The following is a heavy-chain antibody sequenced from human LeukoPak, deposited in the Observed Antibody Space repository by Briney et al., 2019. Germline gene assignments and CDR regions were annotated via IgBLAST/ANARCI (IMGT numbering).Heavy chain of an antibody. CDR1: GFTVSSNY. Sequence: GGSLRLSCAASGFTVSSNYMSWVRQAPGKGLEWVSVIYSGGSTYYADSVKGRFTISGHNSKNTLYLQMNSLRAEDTAVYYCANGKDYYDSSGPIRSWGQGTLVTVSS. CDR3: ANGKDYYDSSGPIRS. CDR2: IYSGGST. J-gene: IGHJ4*02. V-gene: IGHV3-53*04. D-gene: IGHD3-22*01.